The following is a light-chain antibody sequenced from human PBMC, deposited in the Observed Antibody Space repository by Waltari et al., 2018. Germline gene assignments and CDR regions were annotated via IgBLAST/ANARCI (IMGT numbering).Light chain of an antibody. CDR1: QNVSSY. CDR2: GAS. J-gene: IGKJ4*01. V-gene: IGKV3-11*01. CDR3: QQRSNWPLT. Sequence: EIVLTQSPDTLSLSPGERATLSCRASQNVSSYLAWYQQKRGQAPRLLIYGASNRATGIPARFSGSGSGTDFTLTISTLAPEDFAVYYCQQRSNWPLTFGGGTKVEIK.